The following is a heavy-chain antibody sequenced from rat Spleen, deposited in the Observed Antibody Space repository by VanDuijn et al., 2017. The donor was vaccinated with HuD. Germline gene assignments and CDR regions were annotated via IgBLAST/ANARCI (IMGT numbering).Heavy chain of an antibody. D-gene: IGHD1-4*01. V-gene: IGHV5-29*01. CDR3: ARRHFGYTDYFDY. J-gene: IGHJ2*01. CDR1: GFTFSNYG. CDR2: ITYDGSST. Sequence: EVQLVESGGGLVQPGRSMKLSCAASGFTFSNYGMAWVRQAPTKGLKWVAAITYDGSSTYYRDSVKGRFTVSRDNAKSTLYLQMNSLRSEDTATYYCARRHFGYTDYFDYWGQGVMVTVSS.